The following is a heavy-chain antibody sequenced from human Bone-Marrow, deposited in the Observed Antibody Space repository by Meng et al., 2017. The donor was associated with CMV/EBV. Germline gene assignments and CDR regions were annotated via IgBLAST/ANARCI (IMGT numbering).Heavy chain of an antibody. V-gene: IGHV5-51*01. CDR3: ARQRWTSYYYYGMDV. J-gene: IGHJ6*02. CDR2: IYPGDSDT. D-gene: IGHD5-24*01. Sequence: GESLKISCKGSGYSFTSYWISWVRQMPGKGLEWMGIIYPGDSDTRYSPSFQGQVTISADKSISTAYLQWSSLKASDTAMYYCARQRWTSYYYYGMDVWGQGTTVTVSS. CDR1: GYSFTSYW.